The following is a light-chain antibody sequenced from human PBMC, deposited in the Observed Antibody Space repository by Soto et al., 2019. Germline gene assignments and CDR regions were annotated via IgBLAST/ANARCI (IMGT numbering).Light chain of an antibody. CDR2: EVS. Sequence: ALTQPPSASGSPGQSVTISCTGTSSDVGGYNYVSWYQQHPGKAPKFMIYEVSRRPSGVSNRFSGSKSGNTASLTVSGLQAEDEADYYCSSYTTSNTYVFGTGTKVTVL. CDR1: SSDVGGYNY. J-gene: IGLJ1*01. V-gene: IGLV2-8*01. CDR3: SSYTTSNTYV.